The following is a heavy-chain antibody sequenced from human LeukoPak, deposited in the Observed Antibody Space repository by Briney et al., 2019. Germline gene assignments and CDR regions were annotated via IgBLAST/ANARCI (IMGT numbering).Heavy chain of an antibody. Sequence: PGGSLRLSCAASGFTFSSYEMNWVRQAPGKGLEWVSYVSSSGSTIYYADSVKGRFTISRDNTKNTLYLQMNSLRAEDTAVYYCASFRWGAGSEVSYYYYYMDVWAKGTTVTLSS. CDR2: VSSSGSTI. J-gene: IGHJ6*03. V-gene: IGHV3-48*03. D-gene: IGHD5-12*01. CDR1: GFTFSSYE. CDR3: ASFRWGAGSEVSYYYYYMDV.